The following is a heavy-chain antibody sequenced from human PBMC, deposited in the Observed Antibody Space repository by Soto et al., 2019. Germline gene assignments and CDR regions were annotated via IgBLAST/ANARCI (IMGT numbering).Heavy chain of an antibody. V-gene: IGHV1-2*04. CDR1: GYTFTGYY. CDR3: ARDVYSRSSFSLGY. J-gene: IGHJ4*02. D-gene: IGHD6-6*01. CDR2: INPNSGGT. Sequence: ASVKVSCKASGYTFTGYYMHWVRQAPGQGLEWMGWINPNSGGTNYAQKFQGWVTMTRDTSISTAYMELSRLRSDDTAVYYCARDVYSRSSFSLGYWGQGTLVTVSS.